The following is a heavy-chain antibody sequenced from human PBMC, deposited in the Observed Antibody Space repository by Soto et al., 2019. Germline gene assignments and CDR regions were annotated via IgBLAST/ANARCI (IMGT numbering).Heavy chain of an antibody. CDR3: ARDLAVAGRLYNWFDP. D-gene: IGHD6-19*01. J-gene: IGHJ5*02. CDR1: GGSISRYY. Sequence: QVQLQESGPGLVKPSETLSLTCTVSGGSISRYYWSWIRQPPGKGLEWIGHIYHSGGTNYNPSLKSRVTISVDTSKNQFSLRLKSVTPADTAVYYCARDLAVAGRLYNWFDPWGHGTLVIVSS. CDR2: IYHSGGT. V-gene: IGHV4-59*01.